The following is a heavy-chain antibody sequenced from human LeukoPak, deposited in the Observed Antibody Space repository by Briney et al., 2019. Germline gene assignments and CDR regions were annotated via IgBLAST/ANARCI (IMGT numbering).Heavy chain of an antibody. J-gene: IGHJ3*02. V-gene: IGHV4-59*01. Sequence: SETLSLTCTVSGSSISCYYWSWIRQPPGKGLEWIGYIYYSGSTNYNPSLKSRVTISVDTSKSQFSLKLSSVTAADTAVYYCARDVETTIFGVDMVSGYLDIWGQGTVVTVSS. CDR1: GSSISCYY. CDR2: IYYSGST. CDR3: ARDVETTIFGVDMVSGYLDI. D-gene: IGHD3-3*01.